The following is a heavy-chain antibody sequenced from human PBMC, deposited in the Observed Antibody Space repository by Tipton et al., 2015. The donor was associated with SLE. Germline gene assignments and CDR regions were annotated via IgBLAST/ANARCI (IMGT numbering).Heavy chain of an antibody. D-gene: IGHD6-6*01. CDR1: GGSISSGGYY. J-gene: IGHJ4*02. Sequence: TPSLTCTVSGGSISSGGYYWSWIRQHPGKGLEWIGYIYYSGSTYYNPSLKSRVTISVDTSKNQFSLKLSSVTAADTAVYYCARGGGIAAPAYWGQGTLVTVSS. CDR2: IYYSGST. CDR3: ARGGGIAAPAY. V-gene: IGHV4-31*03.